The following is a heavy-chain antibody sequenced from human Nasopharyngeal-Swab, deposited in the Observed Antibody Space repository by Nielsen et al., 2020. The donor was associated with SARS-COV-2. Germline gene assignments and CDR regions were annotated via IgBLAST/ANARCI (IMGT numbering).Heavy chain of an antibody. Sequence: WIRQPPGKGLGWVAVISYDGSNKYYADSVKGRFTISRDNSKNTLYLQMNSLRAEDTAVYYCARDGFQLWFGELGSGDAFDIWGQGTMVTVSS. CDR2: ISYDGSNK. J-gene: IGHJ3*02. D-gene: IGHD3-10*01. V-gene: IGHV3-30-3*01. CDR3: ARDGFQLWFGELGSGDAFDI.